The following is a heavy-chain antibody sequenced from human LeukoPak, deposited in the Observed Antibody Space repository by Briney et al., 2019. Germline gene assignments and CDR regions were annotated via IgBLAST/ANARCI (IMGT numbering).Heavy chain of an antibody. Sequence: GGSLRLSCTASGFTFDDYAMHWVRQAPGKGLEWVSGISWNSGSIGYADSVKGRFTISRDNAKNSLYLQMNSLRAEDTALYYCAKDRSPMVRGTFDPWGQGTLVTVSS. V-gene: IGHV3-9*01. CDR2: ISWNSGSI. CDR3: AKDRSPMVRGTFDP. J-gene: IGHJ5*02. CDR1: GFTFDDYA. D-gene: IGHD3-10*01.